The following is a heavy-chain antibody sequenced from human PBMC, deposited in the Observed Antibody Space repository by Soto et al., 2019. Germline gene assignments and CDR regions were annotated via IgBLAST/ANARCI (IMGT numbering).Heavy chain of an antibody. D-gene: IGHD3-10*01. CDR2: INPRSCGT. Sequence: QVQLVQSGAEVKKPGASVKVSCKASGYTFTSHHMHWVRQVPGEGLDWMGMINPRSCGTNSPQKCQGRVTMTMDTSTSTVYMELLSLRSEYPAVYYCCSLDYGQWYWGQGTLVTVSS. CDR3: CSLDYGQWY. J-gene: IGHJ4*02. V-gene: IGHV1-46*03. CDR1: GYTFTSHH.